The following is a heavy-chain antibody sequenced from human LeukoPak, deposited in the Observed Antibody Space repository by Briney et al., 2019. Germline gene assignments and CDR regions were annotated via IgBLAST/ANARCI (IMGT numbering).Heavy chain of an antibody. CDR2: LSSSGTT. CDR1: GGSISTYY. Sequence: PSETLSLTCTVSGGSISTYYWSWIRQPAGKGLEWIGRLSSSGTTNYNTSLKSRVTMSVDTSRNQLSLNLTSVTAADTAVYYCAREVSGSDYYRAYDYWGQGTLVTVSS. J-gene: IGHJ4*02. V-gene: IGHV4-4*07. D-gene: IGHD3-3*01. CDR3: AREVSGSDYYRAYDY.